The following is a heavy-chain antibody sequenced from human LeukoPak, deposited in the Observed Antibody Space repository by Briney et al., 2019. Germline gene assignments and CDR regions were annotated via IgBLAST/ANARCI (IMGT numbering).Heavy chain of an antibody. CDR2: INTDNGNT. Sequence: ASVKVSCKASGYIFTGYYMHWVRQAPGQRPEWMGWINTDNGNTKYAQKFQGRVTMTTDTSTSTAYMELSSLRSDDTAVYYCARKGCTGDCYRLDPWGQGTLVTVSS. V-gene: IGHV1/OR15-2*02. CDR1: GYIFTGYY. J-gene: IGHJ5*02. D-gene: IGHD2-21*02. CDR3: ARKGCTGDCYRLDP.